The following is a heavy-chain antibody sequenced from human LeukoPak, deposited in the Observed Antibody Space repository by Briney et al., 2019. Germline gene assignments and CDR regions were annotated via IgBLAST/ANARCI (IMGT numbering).Heavy chain of an antibody. V-gene: IGHV3-49*05. CDR3: TRDGRGSNFDY. CDR2: IRSKAYGETT. CDR1: GFSFGEDH. J-gene: IGHJ4*02. D-gene: IGHD2-15*01. Sequence: KTGGCLRPSCTVSGFSFGEDHMTWFRQAPGEGMEWVGGIRSKAYGETTQYAASVKGRFSISRDDSKSTAYLQMNSLRTEDTAVYYCTRDGRGSNFDYWGQGTLVTVSS.